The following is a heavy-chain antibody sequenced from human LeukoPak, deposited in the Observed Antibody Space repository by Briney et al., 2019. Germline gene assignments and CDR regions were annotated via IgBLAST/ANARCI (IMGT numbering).Heavy chain of an antibody. D-gene: IGHD5-18*01. CDR2: IYTSGNT. V-gene: IGHV4-4*07. CDR1: GGSISSYY. CDR3: ARDLHGYSYGSRYYYMDV. J-gene: IGHJ6*03. Sequence: SETLSLTCTVSGGSISSYYWSWIRQPAGKGLEWIGRIYTSGNTNYNPSLKSRVTMSLDTSKNQFSLNLTSVTAADTAMYYYARDLHGYSYGSRYYYMDVWGKGTTVTVSS.